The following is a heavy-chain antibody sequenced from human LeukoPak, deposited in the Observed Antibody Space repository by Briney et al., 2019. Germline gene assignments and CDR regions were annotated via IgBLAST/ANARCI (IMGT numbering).Heavy chain of an antibody. J-gene: IGHJ3*02. D-gene: IGHD3-22*01. CDR2: IYYTGSI. CDR3: ARDRPDYYDSSAFYDAFDI. V-gene: IGHV4-59*01. CDR1: GGSISSYY. Sequence: SETLSLTCTVSGGSISSYYWSWIRQPPGKGLEWIGYIYYTGSINYNPSLKSRVSISVDTSKNQVSLKLSSVTAADTAVYYCARDRPDYYDSSAFYDAFDIWGQGTMVTVSS.